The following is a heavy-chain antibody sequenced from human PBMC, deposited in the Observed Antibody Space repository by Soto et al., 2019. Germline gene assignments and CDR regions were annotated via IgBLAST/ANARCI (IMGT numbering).Heavy chain of an antibody. D-gene: IGHD3-3*01. CDR1: GGSISSSSYY. CDR2: FYYSGST. CDR3: ARLNPSYYDFWSGYSQSSYNWFDP. V-gene: IGHV4-39*01. J-gene: IGHJ5*02. Sequence: SETLSLTCTVSGGSISSSSYYWGWIRQPPGKGLEWIGSFYYSGSTYYNPSLKSRVTISVDTSKNQFSLKLSSVTAADTAVYYCARLNPSYYDFWSGYSQSSYNWFDPWGQGTLVTVSS.